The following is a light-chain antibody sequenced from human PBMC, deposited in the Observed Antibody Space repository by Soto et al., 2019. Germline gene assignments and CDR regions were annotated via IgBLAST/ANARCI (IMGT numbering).Light chain of an antibody. V-gene: IGLV1-36*01. CDR3: AAWDDTLDAQV. CDR1: STNIGNNA. CDR2: RNN. J-gene: IGLJ3*02. Sequence: QSVLTQPPSVSEAPRQRVTISCSGSSTNIGNNAVNWYQQLPGEAPKLLIQRNNERPSGVPDRFSGSKSGTSVSLAISGLRSDDEATYYCAAWDDTLDAQVFGGGTKLTVL.